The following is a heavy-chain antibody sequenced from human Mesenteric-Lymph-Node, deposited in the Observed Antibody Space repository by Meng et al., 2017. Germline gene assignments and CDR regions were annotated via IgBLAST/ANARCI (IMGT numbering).Heavy chain of an antibody. CDR2: LRPRGGIT. V-gene: IGHV1-46*01. D-gene: IGHD1-26*01. CDR3: ARSSVGANDAFDI. J-gene: IGHJ3*02. Sequence: ASVKVSCKASGYTFSTYYIHWVRQAPGQGLEWMGILRPRGGITSNAPRFQGRVTMTMDTSTSTVYMELSSLRSEDTAVYYCARSSVGANDAFDIWGQGTMVTVSS. CDR1: GYTFSTYY.